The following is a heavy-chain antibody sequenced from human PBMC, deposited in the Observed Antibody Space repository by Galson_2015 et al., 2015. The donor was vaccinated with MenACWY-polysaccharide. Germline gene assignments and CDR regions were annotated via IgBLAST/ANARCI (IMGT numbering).Heavy chain of an antibody. CDR2: ISWNSGSI. V-gene: IGHV3-9*01. Sequence: SLRLSCAASGFTFDDYAMHWVRHAPGKGLEWVSGISWNSGSIGYADSVKGRFTISRDNAKNSLYLQMNSLRAEDTALYYCAKDIIARGYYDSSGYSSDAFDIWGQGTMVTVSS. CDR3: AKDIIARGYYDSSGYSSDAFDI. J-gene: IGHJ3*02. CDR1: GFTFDDYA. D-gene: IGHD3-22*01.